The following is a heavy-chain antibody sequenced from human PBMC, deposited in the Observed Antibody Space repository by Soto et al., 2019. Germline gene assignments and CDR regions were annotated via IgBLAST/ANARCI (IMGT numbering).Heavy chain of an antibody. CDR1: GGSISSGDYY. Sequence: SETLSLTCTVSGGSISSGDYYWGWIRQPRGKGLEWIGYIYYSGSTYYNPSLKSRVTISVDTSKNQFSLKLSSVTAADTAVYYCARYYDSSGFLVDFDYWGQGTLVTASS. D-gene: IGHD3-22*01. J-gene: IGHJ4*02. CDR2: IYYSGST. V-gene: IGHV4-30-4*02. CDR3: ARYYDSSGFLVDFDY.